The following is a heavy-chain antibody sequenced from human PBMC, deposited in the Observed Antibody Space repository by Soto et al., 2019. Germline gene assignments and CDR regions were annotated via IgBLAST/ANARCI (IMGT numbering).Heavy chain of an antibody. CDR2: ISYDGSNK. V-gene: IGHV3-30*03. Sequence: PGGSLRLSCAASGFTFSSYGMHWVRQAPGKGLEWVAVISYDGSNKYYADSVKGRFTISRDNSKNTLYLQMNSLRAEDTAVYYFAMLPRRSRANFYHWGPGSLVTVTS. CDR1: GFTFSSYG. J-gene: IGHJ5*02. CDR3: AMLPRRSRANFYH. D-gene: IGHD1-26*01.